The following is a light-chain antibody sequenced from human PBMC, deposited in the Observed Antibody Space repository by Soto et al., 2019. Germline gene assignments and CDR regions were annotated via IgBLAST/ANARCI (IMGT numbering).Light chain of an antibody. Sequence: AIRLTQSPSSFSASTGESVTLTCLASQGISSYLAWYQQKPGKAPKLLIYAASTLQSGVPSRFSGSGSGTDFTLTISCLQSEDFATYYCQQHYSYPLTFGGGTKVDIK. V-gene: IGKV1-8*01. J-gene: IGKJ4*01. CDR1: QGISSY. CDR3: QQHYSYPLT. CDR2: AAS.